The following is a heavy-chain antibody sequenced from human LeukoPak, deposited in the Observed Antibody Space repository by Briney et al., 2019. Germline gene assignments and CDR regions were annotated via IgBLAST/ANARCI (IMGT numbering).Heavy chain of an antibody. CDR1: GGSISSSSYY. D-gene: IGHD5-12*01. CDR3: ARTTEGYAGGPGFSYYYYMDV. Sequence: SETLSLTCTVSGGSISSSSYYWGWIRQPPGKGLEWIGSIYYSGSTYYNPSLKSRVTISVDTSKNQVSLKLRSVTAADTAVYYCARTTEGYAGGPGFSYYYYMDVWGKGTTVTISS. CDR2: IYYSGST. V-gene: IGHV4-39*07. J-gene: IGHJ6*03.